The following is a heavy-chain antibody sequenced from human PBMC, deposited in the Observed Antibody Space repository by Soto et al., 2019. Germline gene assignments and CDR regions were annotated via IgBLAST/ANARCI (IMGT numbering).Heavy chain of an antibody. V-gene: IGHV3-64D*06. CDR1: GFTFSMFS. CDR2: ISSNGDST. J-gene: IGHJ5*02. D-gene: IGHD4-17*01. CDR3: VHPRSTVQIPPT. Sequence: PGGSLRLSCSASGFTFSMFSMHWVRQAPGKGLEYVSGISSNGDSTYYADSVKGRFTISRDNSKNTLYLQMGSLRAVDTAVYYCVHPRSTVQIPPTWGQGTLVTV.